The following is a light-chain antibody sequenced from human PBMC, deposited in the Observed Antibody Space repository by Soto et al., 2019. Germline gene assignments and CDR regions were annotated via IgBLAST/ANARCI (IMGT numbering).Light chain of an antibody. V-gene: IGKV1-27*01. J-gene: IGKJ5*01. CDR2: AAS. CDR1: QSISSY. CDR3: QKYNTAPYT. Sequence: IQIHKYPSSLSASVGDRVTITCRASQSISSYLNWYQQQPGRATNLLIYAASILQSGVPPRFSGIGSGTHFTLTISSLQPEDAATYYCQKYNTAPYTFGQGTRLEIK.